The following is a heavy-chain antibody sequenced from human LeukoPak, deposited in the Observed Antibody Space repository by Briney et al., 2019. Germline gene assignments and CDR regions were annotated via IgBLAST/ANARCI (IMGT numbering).Heavy chain of an antibody. Sequence: GGPLRLSCAASGFTFTSYAMSWVRQAPGKGPEWVSGISESGGSTYYVDSVKGRFTISRDNSKNTVYLQMNGLRAEDTAIYYCAKGGVRPVTTGDYWGQGTLVTVSS. V-gene: IGHV3-23*01. CDR1: GFTFTSYA. J-gene: IGHJ4*02. CDR2: ISESGGST. CDR3: AKGGVRPVTTGDY. D-gene: IGHD4-17*01.